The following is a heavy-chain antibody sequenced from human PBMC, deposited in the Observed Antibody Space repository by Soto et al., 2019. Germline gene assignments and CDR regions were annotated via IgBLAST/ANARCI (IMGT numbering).Heavy chain of an antibody. V-gene: IGHV3-30-3*01. Sequence: QVQLVESGGGVVQPGRSLRLSCAASGFTFSSYAMHWVRQAPGKGLEWVAVISYDGSNKYYADSVKGRFTISRDNSKNPLYRQMNSLRAEDTAVYYCARGADYSNYSFSGMDVWGQGTTVTVSS. D-gene: IGHD4-4*01. CDR3: ARGADYSNYSFSGMDV. CDR2: ISYDGSNK. CDR1: GFTFSSYA. J-gene: IGHJ6*02.